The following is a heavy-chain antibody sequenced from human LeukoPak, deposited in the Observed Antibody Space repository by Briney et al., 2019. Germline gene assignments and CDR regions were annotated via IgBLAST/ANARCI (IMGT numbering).Heavy chain of an antibody. CDR1: GYTFTSYG. V-gene: IGHV1-18*01. CDR3: ARNGVVLRFLEWLSNNWFDP. D-gene: IGHD3-3*01. J-gene: IGHJ5*02. CDR2: ISAYNGNR. Sequence: ASVKVSCKASGYTFTSYGISWVRQAPGQGLEWMGWISAYNGNRNYAQKLQGRVTMTTDTSTSTAYMELRSLRSDDTTVYYCARNGVVLRFLEWLSNNWFDPWGQGTLVTVSS.